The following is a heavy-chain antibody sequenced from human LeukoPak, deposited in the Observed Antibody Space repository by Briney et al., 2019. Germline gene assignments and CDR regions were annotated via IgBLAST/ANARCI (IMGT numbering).Heavy chain of an antibody. CDR1: GDSISSYY. CDR3: ARFTPQGYGWGGYNRFDP. V-gene: IGHV4-59*01. J-gene: IGHJ5*02. Sequence: LETLSLTCTVSGDSISSYYWSWIRQPPGKGLEWIGYIHYSGSTNYNPSLKSRVTISVDTSKNQFSLNLTSVTAADTAVYYCARFTPQGYGWGGYNRFDPWGQGTLVTVSS. CDR2: IHYSGST. D-gene: IGHD5-24*01.